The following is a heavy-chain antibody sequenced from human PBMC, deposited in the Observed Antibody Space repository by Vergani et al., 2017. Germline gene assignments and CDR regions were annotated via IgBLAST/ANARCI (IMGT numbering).Heavy chain of an antibody. Sequence: QVQLVQSGAEVKKPGASVKVSCKASGYTFTSYYMHWVRQAPGQGLEWMGIINPSGGSTSYAQKFQGRVTMTRDTATSTVYMELSSLRSEDTAVDYCEGDVRSYGSGSYPGKDAFDIWGQGTMVTVSS. CDR2: INPSGGST. V-gene: IGHV1-46*01. D-gene: IGHD3-10*01. CDR3: EGDVRSYGSGSYPGKDAFDI. CDR1: GYTFTSYY. J-gene: IGHJ3*02.